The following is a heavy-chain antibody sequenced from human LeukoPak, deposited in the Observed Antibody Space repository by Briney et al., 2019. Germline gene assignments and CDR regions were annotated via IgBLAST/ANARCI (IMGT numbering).Heavy chain of an antibody. Sequence: PGGSLRLSCAASGFTFSSYAMSWVRQAPGKGLEWVSAISGSGGSTYYADSVKGRFTISRDNSKNTLYLQMNSLRAEDTAVYYCAKGPVVVPAAIVRGGAFDIWGQGTMVTVSS. CDR1: GFTFSSYA. CDR3: AKGPVVVPAAIVRGGAFDI. D-gene: IGHD2-2*01. J-gene: IGHJ3*02. V-gene: IGHV3-23*01. CDR2: ISGSGGST.